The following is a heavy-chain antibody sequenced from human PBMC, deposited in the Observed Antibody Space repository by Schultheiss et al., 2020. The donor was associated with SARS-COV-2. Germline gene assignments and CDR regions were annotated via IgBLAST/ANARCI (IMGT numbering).Heavy chain of an antibody. CDR3: ARDPNSYGDY. V-gene: IGHV3-9*01. CDR1: GFTFSSYG. J-gene: IGHJ4*02. Sequence: GGSLRLSCAASGFTFSSYGMHWVRQAPGKGLEWVSGISWNSGSIGYADSVKGRFTISRDNGKNSLYLQLDSLRDEDTAVFYCARDPNSYGDYWGQGTLVTVSS. D-gene: IGHD5-18*01. CDR2: ISWNSGSI.